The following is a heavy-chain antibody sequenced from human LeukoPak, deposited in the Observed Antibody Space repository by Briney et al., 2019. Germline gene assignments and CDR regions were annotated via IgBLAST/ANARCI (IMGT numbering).Heavy chain of an antibody. J-gene: IGHJ4*02. V-gene: IGHV1-18*01. D-gene: IGHD6-13*01. Sequence: RASVKVSCKPSGYTLTSYGISWVRQAPGQGLEWMGWISAYNGNTNYAQKLQGRVTMTTDTSTSTAYMELRSLRSDDTAVYYCARVEGIAAAGTSFDYWGQGTLVTVSS. CDR3: ARVEGIAAAGTSFDY. CDR2: ISAYNGNT. CDR1: GYTLTSYG.